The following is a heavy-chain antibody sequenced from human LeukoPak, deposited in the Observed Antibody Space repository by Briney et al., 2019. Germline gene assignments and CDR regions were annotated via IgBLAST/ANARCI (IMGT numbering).Heavy chain of an antibody. J-gene: IGHJ4*02. D-gene: IGHD1-1*01. V-gene: IGHV3-30*03. CDR1: GVTFRNYG. Sequence: PGGSLRLSCSVSGVTFRNYGMHWVRQAPGKGLEWVALISSDGIDKLYGASVKGRFTISRDDSKSTLYLQMNSLTAEDTAVYYCTTKVMRGSLGDDYDDWGQGTLVTVSS. CDR2: ISSDGIDK. CDR3: TTKVMRGSLGDDYDD.